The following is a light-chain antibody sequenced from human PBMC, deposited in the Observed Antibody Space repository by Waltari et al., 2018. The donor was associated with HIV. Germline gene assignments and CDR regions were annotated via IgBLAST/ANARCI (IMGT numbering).Light chain of an antibody. CDR3: VLYMGSGISV. V-gene: IGLV8-61*01. CDR2: NTN. CDR1: SGSVSTSYY. Sequence: QTVVTQGPSFSVSPGGTVTLTCGLSSGSVSTSYYPSWYQQTPGQAPRTLIYNTNTRSSGVPDRVSGSILGNKAALTIAGAQADDESDYYCVLYMGSGISVFGGGTKLTVL. J-gene: IGLJ3*02.